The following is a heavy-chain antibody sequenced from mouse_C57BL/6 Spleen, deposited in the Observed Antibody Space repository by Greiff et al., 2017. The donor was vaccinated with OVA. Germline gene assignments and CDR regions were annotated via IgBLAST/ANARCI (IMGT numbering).Heavy chain of an antibody. Sequence: ESGPGLVKPSQSLSLTCSVTGYSITSGYYWNWIRQFPGNKLEWMGYISYDGSNNYNPSLKNRISITRDTSKNQLFLKLNSVTTEDTATYYCAIITTVVARGFAYWGQGTLVTVSA. J-gene: IGHJ3*01. CDR1: GYSITSGYY. V-gene: IGHV3-6*01. CDR3: AIITTVVARGFAY. D-gene: IGHD1-1*01. CDR2: ISYDGSN.